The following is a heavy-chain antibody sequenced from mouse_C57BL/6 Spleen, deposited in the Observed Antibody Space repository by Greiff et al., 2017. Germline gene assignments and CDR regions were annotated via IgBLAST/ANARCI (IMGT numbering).Heavy chain of an antibody. V-gene: IGHV3-6*01. CDR3: ARKGHPYAMDY. CDR1: GYSITSGYY. J-gene: IGHJ4*01. D-gene: IGHD3-1*01. Sequence: EVKLQESGPGLVKPSQSLSLTCSVTGYSITSGYYWNWIRQFPGNKLEWMGYISYDGSNNYNPSLKNRISITRDTSKNQFFLKLNSVTTEDTATYYCARKGHPYAMDYGGQGTSVTVSS. CDR2: ISYDGSN.